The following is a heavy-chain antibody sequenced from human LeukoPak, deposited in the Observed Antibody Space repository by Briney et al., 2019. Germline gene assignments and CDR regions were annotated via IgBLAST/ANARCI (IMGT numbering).Heavy chain of an antibody. D-gene: IGHD4-17*01. CDR1: GFTFNNYA. Sequence: GGSLRLSCAASGFTFNNYAMSWARQAPGEGREWVSAITGSTGDLYYRDSVRGRFTISRDNSQNTLYPQMNSLRAEDTAIYYCAKDRSFYGAPWYFDLWGRGTLVTVSS. J-gene: IGHJ2*01. CDR3: AKDRSFYGAPWYFDL. V-gene: IGHV3-23*01. CDR2: ITGSTGDL.